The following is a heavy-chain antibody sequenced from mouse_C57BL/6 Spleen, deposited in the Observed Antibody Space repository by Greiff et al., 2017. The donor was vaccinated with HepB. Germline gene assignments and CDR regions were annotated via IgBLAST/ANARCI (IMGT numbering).Heavy chain of an antibody. CDR3: ARYPCFTTVDAMDY. Sequence: EVKLQESGGGLVQPGGSLSLSCAASGFTFTDYYMSWVRQPPGKALEWLGFIRNKANGYTTEYSASVKGRFTISRDNSQSILYLQMNALRAEDSATAYCARYPCFTTVDAMDYWGKGTSVTVSS. D-gene: IGHD1-1*01. V-gene: IGHV7-3*01. CDR2: IRNKANGYTT. CDR1: GFTFTDYY. J-gene: IGHJ4*01.